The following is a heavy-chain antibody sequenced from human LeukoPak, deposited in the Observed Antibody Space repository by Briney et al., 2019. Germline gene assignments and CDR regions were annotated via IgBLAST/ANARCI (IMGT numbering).Heavy chain of an antibody. Sequence: GGCLRLSCAASGFTFSNAWMSWVRQAPGKGLEWVGRIKSKTDGGTTDYAAPVKGRFTISRDDSKNTLYLQMNSLKTEDTAVYYCTTDQQGYYDYVWGSYTAFDIWGQGTMVTVSS. CDR3: TTDQQGYYDYVWGSYTAFDI. CDR2: IKSKTDGGTT. D-gene: IGHD3-16*01. V-gene: IGHV3-15*01. CDR1: GFTFSNAW. J-gene: IGHJ3*02.